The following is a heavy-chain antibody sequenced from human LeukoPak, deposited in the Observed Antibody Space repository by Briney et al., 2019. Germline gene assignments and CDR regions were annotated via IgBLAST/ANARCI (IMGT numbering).Heavy chain of an antibody. CDR3: ATSIERSTWGSHALDF. CDR2: LSYDGSLK. J-gene: IGHJ4*02. D-gene: IGHD3-16*01. Sequence: GTSLRLSCTGSGFTFSDSGMHWVRQAPGKGPEWMAILSYDGSLKYYADSVKGRFTISRDNSKNTLYLQMNSLRVEDTAVYYCATSIERSTWGSHALDFWGQGTLVTVSS. V-gene: IGHV3-30*04. CDR1: GFTFSDSG.